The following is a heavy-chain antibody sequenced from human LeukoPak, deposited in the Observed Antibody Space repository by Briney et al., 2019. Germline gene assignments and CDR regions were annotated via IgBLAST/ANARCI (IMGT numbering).Heavy chain of an antibody. V-gene: IGHV1-69*04. J-gene: IGHJ4*02. CDR2: IIPILGIA. Sequence: SVKVSCKASGGTFSSYAISWVRQAPGQGLEWMGRIIPILGIANYAQKFQRRVTITADKSTSTAYMELSSLTFEDTAVYYCARSGFDNSFPLDFWGQGTLVTVSS. CDR1: GGTFSSYA. CDR3: ARSGFDNSFPLDF. D-gene: IGHD2/OR15-2a*01.